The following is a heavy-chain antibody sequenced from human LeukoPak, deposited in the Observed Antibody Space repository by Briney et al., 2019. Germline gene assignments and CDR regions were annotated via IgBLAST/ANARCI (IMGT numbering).Heavy chain of an antibody. CDR3: ASDCTRSYYYYGMDV. J-gene: IGHJ6*02. CDR2: ISGSGGST. Sequence: GGSLRLSCAASGFTFSSYAMNWVRQAPGKGLEWVSAISGSGGSTYYADSVKGRFTISRDNSKNTLYLQMNSLRAEDTAVCYCASDCTRSYYYYGMDVWGQGTTVTVSS. CDR1: GFTFSSYA. V-gene: IGHV3-23*01. D-gene: IGHD2-2*01.